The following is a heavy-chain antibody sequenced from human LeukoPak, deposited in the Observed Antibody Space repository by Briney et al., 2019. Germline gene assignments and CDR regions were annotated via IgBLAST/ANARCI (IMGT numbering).Heavy chain of an antibody. CDR3: ARSIAAAGFDY. V-gene: IGHV4-59*01. J-gene: IGHJ4*02. Sequence: SETLSLTCTVSGGSISSYYWSWTRQPPGKGLEWIGYIYYSGSTNYNPSLKSRVTISVDTSKNQFSLKLSSVTAADTAVYYCARSIAAAGFDYWGQGTLVTVSS. CDR2: IYYSGST. CDR1: GGSISSYY. D-gene: IGHD6-13*01.